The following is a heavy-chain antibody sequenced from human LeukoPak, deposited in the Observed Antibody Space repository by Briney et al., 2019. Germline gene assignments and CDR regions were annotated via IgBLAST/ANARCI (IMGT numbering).Heavy chain of an antibody. Sequence: ASETLSLTCTVSGGSFSTYYWSWIRQPPGKGLEWIGYIYYSGSTNYNPSLKSRVTISVDTSKNQFSLRLSSVTAADTAVYYCARVGYYGSGNYYNDRGAFDYWGQGTLVTVSS. CDR1: GGSFSTYY. CDR3: ARVGYYGSGNYYNDRGAFDY. J-gene: IGHJ4*02. CDR2: IYYSGST. D-gene: IGHD3-10*01. V-gene: IGHV4-59*01.